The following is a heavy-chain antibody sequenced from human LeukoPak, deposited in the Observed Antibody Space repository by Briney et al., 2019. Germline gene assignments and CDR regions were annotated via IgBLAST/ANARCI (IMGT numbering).Heavy chain of an antibody. Sequence: PGGSLRLSCAASGFTFSSYGMHWVRQAPGKGLEWVAVIWYDGSNKYYADSVKGRFTISRDNSKNTLYLQMNSLRAEDTAVYYCAKMSQLWLLLDTDDYWGQGTLVTVSS. CDR3: AKMSQLWLLLDTDDY. J-gene: IGHJ4*02. CDR1: GFTFSSYG. CDR2: IWYDGSNK. D-gene: IGHD5-18*01. V-gene: IGHV3-30*02.